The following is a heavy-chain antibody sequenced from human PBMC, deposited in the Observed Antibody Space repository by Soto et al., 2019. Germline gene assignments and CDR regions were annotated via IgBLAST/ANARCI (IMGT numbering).Heavy chain of an antibody. J-gene: IGHJ6*02. V-gene: IGHV1-58*01. CDR2: IVVGSGNT. CDR3: AAGRYYYDSSGYYQDGMDV. D-gene: IGHD3-22*01. Sequence: GASVKVSCKASGFTFTSSAVHWVRQARGQRLEWIGWIVVGSGNTNYAQKFQERVTITRDMSTSTAYMELSSLRSEDTAVYYCAAGRYYYDSSGYYQDGMDVWGQGTTVTVSS. CDR1: GFTFTSSA.